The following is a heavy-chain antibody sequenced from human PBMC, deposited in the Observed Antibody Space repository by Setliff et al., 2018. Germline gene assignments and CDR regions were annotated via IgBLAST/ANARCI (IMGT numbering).Heavy chain of an antibody. D-gene: IGHD2-2*01. Sequence: PGESLKISCNASGYVFTNYWIGWVRQMPGKGLEWMGVIYPGDSDTRYSPSFQGQVTISADKSINTAYLQWSSLKASDTAIYYCTRHEDRNKCTSSSCYRENDAFDVWGQGAMVTVSS. V-gene: IGHV5-51*01. CDR3: TRHEDRNKCTSSSCYRENDAFDV. CDR1: GYVFTNYW. CDR2: IYPGDSDT. J-gene: IGHJ3*01.